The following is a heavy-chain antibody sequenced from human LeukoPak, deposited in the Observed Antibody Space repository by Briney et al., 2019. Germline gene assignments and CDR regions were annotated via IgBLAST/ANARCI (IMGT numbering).Heavy chain of an antibody. D-gene: IGHD3-9*01. CDR2: ISAYNGNT. V-gene: IGHV1-18*01. CDR3: ARVSNYDILTGYSQNWFGP. CDR1: GYTFTSYG. Sequence: ASVKVSCKASGYTFTSYGISWVRQAPGQGLEWMGWISAYNGNTNYAQKLQGRVTMTTDTSTSTAYMELRSLRSDDTAVYYCARVSNYDILTGYSQNWFGPWGQGTLVTVSS. J-gene: IGHJ5*02.